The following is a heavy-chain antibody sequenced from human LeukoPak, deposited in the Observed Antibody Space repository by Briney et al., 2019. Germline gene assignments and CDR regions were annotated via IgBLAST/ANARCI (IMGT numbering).Heavy chain of an antibody. D-gene: IGHD4-11*01. Sequence: RTSETLSLTCTVSGGSISTSNYYWGWIRQPPGKGLEWIGNIFYSGSTYYSPSLKSRVTISLDTSRNQLSLKLSSVTAADTAVYYCARERNSNYGKFDYWGQGTLVTVSS. CDR1: GGSISTSNYY. CDR2: IFYSGST. J-gene: IGHJ4*02. CDR3: ARERNSNYGKFDY. V-gene: IGHV4-39*07.